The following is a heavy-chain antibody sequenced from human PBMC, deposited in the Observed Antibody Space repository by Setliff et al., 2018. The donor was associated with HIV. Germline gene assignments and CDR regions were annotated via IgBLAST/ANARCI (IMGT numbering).Heavy chain of an antibody. Sequence: PGESLTISCQGSGYSFTTYWIAWVRQMPGKGLEWMGLIYPGDSDTRFSPSFQGQVTFSADKSISTAYLQWSSLKASDTAIYYCARHRPGYCTITTCHADDAFDIWGQGTVVTVSS. J-gene: IGHJ3*02. D-gene: IGHD2-2*01. CDR1: GYSFTTYW. V-gene: IGHV5-51*01. CDR3: ARHRPGYCTITTCHADDAFDI. CDR2: IYPGDSDT.